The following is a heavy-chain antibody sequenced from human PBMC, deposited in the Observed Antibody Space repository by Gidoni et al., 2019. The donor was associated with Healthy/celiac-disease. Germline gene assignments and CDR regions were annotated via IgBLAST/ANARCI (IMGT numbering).Heavy chain of an antibody. CDR1: GGSISSYY. J-gene: IGHJ4*02. V-gene: IGHV4-59*01. CDR3: ARGEVVAATKFDY. CDR2: IYYSGST. Sequence: QVQLQESGPGLVQPSAPLSLTCTVSGGSISSYYWSWIRQPPGKGLEWIGYIYYSGSTNYNPSLKSRVTISVDTSKNQFSLKLSSVTAADTAVYYCARGEVVAATKFDYWGQGTLVTVSS. D-gene: IGHD2-15*01.